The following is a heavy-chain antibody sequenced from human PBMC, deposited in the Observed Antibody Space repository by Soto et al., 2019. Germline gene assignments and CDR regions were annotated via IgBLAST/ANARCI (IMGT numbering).Heavy chain of an antibody. CDR1: GFSVSTTGVG. V-gene: IGHV2-5*01. J-gene: IGHJ4*02. CDR2: IYWNDDK. D-gene: IGHD3-22*01. Sequence: SGVTVVNPTHTLTLTCTFPGFSVSTTGVGVTWIRQPPGKALEWLALIYWNDDKRYSPSLKNRLAITKDTSKNQVVLTVTNMDPVDTATXYCANSPSYDHSVYPDYWGQGTLVTVSS. CDR3: ANSPSYDHSVYPDY.